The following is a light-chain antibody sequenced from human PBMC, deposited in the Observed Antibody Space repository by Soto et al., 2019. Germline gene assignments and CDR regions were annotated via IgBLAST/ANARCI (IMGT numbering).Light chain of an antibody. CDR1: SSDVGAYNY. J-gene: IGLJ2*01. Sequence: QSALTQPASVSGSLGQSITISCTGTSSDVGAYNYVSWYQQHPDKAPKLLIFQVTTRPSGVSGRFSGSKSGITAYLSISGLQPEDEADYYCTSYSSSSPVLFGGGTKLTVL. CDR3: TSYSSSSPVL. CDR2: QVT. V-gene: IGLV2-14*01.